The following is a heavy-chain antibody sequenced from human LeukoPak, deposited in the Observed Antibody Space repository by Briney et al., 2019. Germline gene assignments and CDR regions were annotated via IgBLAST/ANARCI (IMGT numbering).Heavy chain of an antibody. CDR3: ARIDLGIAVAGHFDY. V-gene: IGHV4-34*01. CDR1: GGSFSGYY. J-gene: IGHJ4*02. Sequence: SETLSLTCAVYGGSFSGYYWSWIRQPPGKGLEWIGEINHSGSTNYNPSLKSRVTVSVDTSKNQFSLKLSSVTAADTAVYYCARIDLGIAVAGHFDYWGQGTLVTVSS. CDR2: INHSGST. D-gene: IGHD6-19*01.